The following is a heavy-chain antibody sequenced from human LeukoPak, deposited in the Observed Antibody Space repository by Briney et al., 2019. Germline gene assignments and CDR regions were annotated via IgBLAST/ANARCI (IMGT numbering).Heavy chain of an antibody. CDR1: GGSISSYY. D-gene: IGHD3-3*01. CDR3: ARGGLPVLRFLEWLPENYYYYMDV. Sequence: SETLSLTCTVSGGSISSYYWSWIRQPPGKGLEWIGYIYYSGSINYNPSLKSRVTISVDTSKNQFSLQLNSVTPEDTAVYYCARGGLPVLRFLEWLPENYYYYMDVWGKGTAVTVSS. V-gene: IGHV4-59*12. J-gene: IGHJ6*03. CDR2: IYYSGSI.